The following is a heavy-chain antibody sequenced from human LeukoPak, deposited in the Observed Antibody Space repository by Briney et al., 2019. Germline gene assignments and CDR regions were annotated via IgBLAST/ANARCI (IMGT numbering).Heavy chain of an antibody. J-gene: IGHJ4*02. D-gene: IGHD3-10*01. V-gene: IGHV4-59*08. Sequence: KPSETLSLTCSVSGGSSNDYYWSWMRQPPGKGLEWIGYVYYIGSTNYNPSLKSRVTTSLHTSKNQFSLRLISVTAADTAVYYCATGRYAYGSEYWGQGTLVTVSS. CDR1: GGSSNDYY. CDR2: VYYIGST. CDR3: ATGRYAYGSEY.